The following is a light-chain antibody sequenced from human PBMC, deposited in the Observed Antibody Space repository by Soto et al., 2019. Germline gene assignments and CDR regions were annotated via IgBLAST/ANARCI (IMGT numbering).Light chain of an antibody. CDR3: CSYAGSSTYV. CDR2: XGS. J-gene: IGLJ1*01. V-gene: IGLV2-23*01. CDR1: SSNVGRYNI. Sequence: QSVLAQPASVSGSPGQSITISCTGTSSNVGRYNIXSXYXXXPXRXPXLXXXXGSKRPSGVSNRFSGSKSGNTASLTISGLQAEDEADYYCCSYAGSSTYVFGTGTKVTV.